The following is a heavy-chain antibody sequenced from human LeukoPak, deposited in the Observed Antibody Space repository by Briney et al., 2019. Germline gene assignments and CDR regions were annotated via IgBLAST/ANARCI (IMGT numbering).Heavy chain of an antibody. Sequence: GGSLRLSCTASGFTFSSYSMNWVRQAPGKGLEWVSYISTSSSTIYSADSVKGRFTISRDDAKNSLYLQMNSLRVEDTAVYYCARDPPSGGFDSWGQGTLVTVSS. CDR3: ARDPPSGGFDS. V-gene: IGHV3-48*01. CDR1: GFTFSSYS. D-gene: IGHD3-16*01. CDR2: ISTSSSTI. J-gene: IGHJ4*02.